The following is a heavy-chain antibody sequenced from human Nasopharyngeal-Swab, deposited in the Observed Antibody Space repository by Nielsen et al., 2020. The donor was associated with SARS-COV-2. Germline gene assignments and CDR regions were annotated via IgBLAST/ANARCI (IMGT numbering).Heavy chain of an antibody. V-gene: IGHV1-3*01. D-gene: IGHD3-16*02. CDR2: INAVNGNT. Sequence: WVRQAPGQRLEWMGWINAVNGNTKYSQKFQGRVTITRDTSASTAYMELSSLRSEDTAVYYCASGGAGGVIVTYYFDYWGQGTLVTVSS. J-gene: IGHJ4*02. CDR3: ASGGAGGVIVTYYFDY.